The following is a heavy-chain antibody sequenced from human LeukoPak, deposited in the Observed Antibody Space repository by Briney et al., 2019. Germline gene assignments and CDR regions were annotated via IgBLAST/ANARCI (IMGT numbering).Heavy chain of an antibody. D-gene: IGHD1-14*01. Sequence: GGSLRLSCVVSGFTFSSYWMNWVRQAPGKGLEWVANIHEDGSNKYYVDSVKGRFTISRDNAKNSLYLQMNSLRAEDTALYYCARTLRLGTPRAFDIWGRGTMVTVSS. V-gene: IGHV3-7*05. CDR3: ARTLRLGTPRAFDI. CDR1: GFTFSSYW. J-gene: IGHJ3*02. CDR2: IHEDGSNK.